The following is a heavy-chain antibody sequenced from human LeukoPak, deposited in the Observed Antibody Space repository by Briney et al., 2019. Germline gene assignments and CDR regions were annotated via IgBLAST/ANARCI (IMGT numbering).Heavy chain of an antibody. Sequence: PGGSLRLSCAASGFTFSSYGVSWVRQAPGKGLEWVSGISGSGHRTYYADSVKGRFTISRDNAKNSLYLQMNSLRAEDTAVYYCAELGITMIGGVWGKGTTVTISS. CDR3: AELGITMIGGV. J-gene: IGHJ6*04. V-gene: IGHV3-23*01. CDR1: GFTFSSYG. D-gene: IGHD3-10*02. CDR2: ISGSGHRT.